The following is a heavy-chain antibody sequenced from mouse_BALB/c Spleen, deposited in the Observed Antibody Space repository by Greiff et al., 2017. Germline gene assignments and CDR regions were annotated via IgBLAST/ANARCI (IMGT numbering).Heavy chain of an antibody. CDR3: ARHYRYDGVDY. Sequence: LQQPGAELVKPGASVKMSCKASGYTFTSYNMHWVKQTPGQGLEWIGAIYPGNGDTSYNQKFKGKATLTADKSSSTAYMQLSSLTSEDSAVYYCARHYRYDGVDYWGQGTTLTVSS. V-gene: IGHV1-12*01. J-gene: IGHJ2*01. CDR2: IYPGNGDT. D-gene: IGHD2-14*01. CDR1: GYTFTSYN.